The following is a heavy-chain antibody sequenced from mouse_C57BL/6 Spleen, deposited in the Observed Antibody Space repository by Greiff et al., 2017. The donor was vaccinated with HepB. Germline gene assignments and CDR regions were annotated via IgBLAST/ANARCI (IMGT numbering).Heavy chain of an antibody. D-gene: IGHD1-1*01. CDR2: IDPSDSET. J-gene: IGHJ1*03. CDR3: ARVFDYYGSSYGGYFDV. Sequence: VQLQQPGAELVRPGSSVKLSCKASGYTFTSYWMHWVKQRPIQGLEWIGNIDPSDSETHYNQKFKDKATLTVDKSSSTAYMQLSSLTSEDSAVYYCARVFDYYGSSYGGYFDVWGTGTTVTVSS. CDR1: GYTFTSYW. V-gene: IGHV1-52*01.